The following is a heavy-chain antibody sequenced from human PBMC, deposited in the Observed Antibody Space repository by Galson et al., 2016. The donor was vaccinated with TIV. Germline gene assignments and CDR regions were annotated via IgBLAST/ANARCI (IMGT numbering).Heavy chain of an antibody. CDR1: GGTFNSYG. Sequence: SLKVSCKASGGTFNSYGISWVRQAPGQGLQWMGGIIPVFGTTKYSQDFQGRVAVTADESTGTAYMELSGLRFDDTAVYFCARSRGYSYGYVDPWGQGTLVTVSA. J-gene: IGHJ5*02. V-gene: IGHV1-69*13. CDR2: IIPVFGTT. CDR3: ARSRGYSYGYVDP. D-gene: IGHD5-18*01.